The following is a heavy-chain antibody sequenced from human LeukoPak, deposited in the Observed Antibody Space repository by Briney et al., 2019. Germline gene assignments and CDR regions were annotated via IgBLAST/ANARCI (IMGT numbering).Heavy chain of an antibody. CDR2: ISYDGSNK. CDR1: GFTVSSYG. CDR3: ANLHDY. V-gene: IGHV3-30*18. J-gene: IGHJ4*02. Sequence: PGGSLRLSCAASGFTVSSYGMHWVRQAPGKGLEWVAVISYDGSNKYYADSVKGRFTISRDNSKNTLYLQMNSLRAEDTAVYYCANLHDYWGQGTLVTVSS.